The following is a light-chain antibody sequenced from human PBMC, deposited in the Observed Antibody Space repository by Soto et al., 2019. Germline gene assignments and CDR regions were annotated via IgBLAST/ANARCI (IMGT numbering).Light chain of an antibody. V-gene: IGKV1-9*01. CDR1: QGISNY. J-gene: IGKJ3*01. CDR3: QQVNSSPFT. CDR2: APS. Sequence: DLQLTQSPSFLSASIRDRVTITCRASQGISNYLAWYQQNPGKAPKLLFFAPSTLQCEVPSRFSGSGTGTEFTLTIISLQPEDFATYWCQQVNSSPFTFGPGTKVDIK.